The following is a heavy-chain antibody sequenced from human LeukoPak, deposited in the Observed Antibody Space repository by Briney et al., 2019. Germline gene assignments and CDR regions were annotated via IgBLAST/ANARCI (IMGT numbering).Heavy chain of an antibody. CDR3: AKDMAGYYYYGMDV. D-gene: IGHD6-19*01. CDR1: GFPFDDYT. V-gene: IGHV3-43*01. Sequence: GGSLRLSCAASGFPFDDYTMHWVRQAPGKGLEWVSIISWDGSRKYYAESVKGRFTISRDNSENSLYLQMNSLRTEDTALYYCAKDMAGYYYYGMDVWGQGTTVTVSS. J-gene: IGHJ6*02. CDR2: ISWDGSRK.